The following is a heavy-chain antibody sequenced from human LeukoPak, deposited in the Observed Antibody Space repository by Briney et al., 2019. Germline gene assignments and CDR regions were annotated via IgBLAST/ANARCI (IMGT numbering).Heavy chain of an antibody. V-gene: IGHV3-33*01. CDR3: ARDTLPRYCSGGSCPLGY. CDR1: GFTFSSYG. D-gene: IGHD2-15*01. Sequence: GGSLRLSCAASGFTFSSYGMHWVRQAPGKGLEWVAVIWYGGSNKYYADSVKGRFTISRDNSKNTLYLQMNSLRAEDTAVYYCARDTLPRYCSGGSCPLGYWGQGTLVTVSS. J-gene: IGHJ4*02. CDR2: IWYGGSNK.